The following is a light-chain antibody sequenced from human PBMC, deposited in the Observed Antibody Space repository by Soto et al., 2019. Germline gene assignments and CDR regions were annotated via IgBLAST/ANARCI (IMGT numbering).Light chain of an antibody. V-gene: IGLV1-40*01. CDR1: SSNLGAGYD. CDR3: QSYDNELKVL. CDR2: GNS. Sequence: QSALSQPPSVSGAPGQKVTISCTGSSSNLGAGYDVHWYQQLPQRAPRLLIFGNSIRPSGVPDRFSGSKSGTSASLTISGLQAEDEADYYCQSYDNELKVLFGGGTKVTVL. J-gene: IGLJ2*01.